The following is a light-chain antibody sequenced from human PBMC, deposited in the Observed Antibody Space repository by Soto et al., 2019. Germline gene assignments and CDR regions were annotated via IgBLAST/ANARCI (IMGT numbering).Light chain of an antibody. CDR3: QQYYNWPLT. CDR2: GAF. Sequence: EIVMTQSPVTLSVSPWERVTLSCRASQSVSSNLAWYQQKPGQAPSLLIYGAFTRATGIPARFSGTGSGTDFTLTISSLQSEDFAVYYCQQYYNWPLTFGGGTKVDIK. CDR1: QSVSSN. V-gene: IGKV3-15*01. J-gene: IGKJ4*01.